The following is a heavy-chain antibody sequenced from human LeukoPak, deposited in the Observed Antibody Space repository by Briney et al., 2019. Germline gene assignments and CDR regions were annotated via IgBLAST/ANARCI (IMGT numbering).Heavy chain of an antibody. CDR2: LWYDGSNK. Sequence: GGSLRLSCAASGFTFSSYAMHWVRQAPGKGLEWVAVLWYDGSNKYYADSVKGRFTISRDNSKNTLYLQMNSLRVEDTALHYCAKASGYDLTATDYYYMDVWGKGTTVTVSS. D-gene: IGHD5-12*01. J-gene: IGHJ6*03. V-gene: IGHV3-33*06. CDR3: AKASGYDLTATDYYYMDV. CDR1: GFTFSSYA.